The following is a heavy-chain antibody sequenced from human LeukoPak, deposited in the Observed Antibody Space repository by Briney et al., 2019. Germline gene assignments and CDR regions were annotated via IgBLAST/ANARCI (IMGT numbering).Heavy chain of an antibody. CDR3: ARGMYYYDTAGHYNRYYFDC. Sequence: GGSLRLSSAASGFTVNSNYMSWVRQAPGKGLEWDAVIYSGGSIYYADSAKGRFTISRDNSKNTVFLQMNSLRAEDTAVYYCARGMYYYDTAGHYNRYYFDCWGQGTLVTVSS. D-gene: IGHD3-22*01. CDR1: GFTVNSNY. V-gene: IGHV3-66*01. J-gene: IGHJ4*02. CDR2: IYSGGSI.